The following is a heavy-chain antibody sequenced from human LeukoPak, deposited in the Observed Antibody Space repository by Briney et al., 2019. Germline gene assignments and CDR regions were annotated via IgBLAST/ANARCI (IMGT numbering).Heavy chain of an antibody. CDR1: GGSISSYY. V-gene: IGHV4-59*01. J-gene: IGHJ6*03. CDR2: IFYSGST. D-gene: IGHD3-22*01. Sequence: KPSETLSLTCTVSGGSISSYYWSWIRQPPGKGLEWIGYIFYSGSTNYNPSLKSRVTISVDTSKNQFSLKLSSVTAADTAVYYCARVITYYDSSGYYSYYYYYYMDVWGKGTTVTVSS. CDR3: ARVITYYDSSGYYSYYYYYYMDV.